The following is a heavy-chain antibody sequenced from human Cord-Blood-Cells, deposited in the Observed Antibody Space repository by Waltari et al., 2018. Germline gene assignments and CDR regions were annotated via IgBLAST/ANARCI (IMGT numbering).Heavy chain of an antibody. V-gene: IGHV3-15*01. J-gene: IGHJ4*02. Sequence: EVQLVESGGGLVKPGWSLRLSCAASGFTFSNAWMSWVRQAPGKGLEWVGRIKRKTDGGTTDYAAPVKGRFAIPRDDSKNTLDLQMNSLKTEDTVVYYCTTDSPTTWGLFDYWGQGTLVTVSS. CDR1: GFTFSNAW. CDR3: TTDSPTTWGLFDY. D-gene: IGHD7-27*01. CDR2: IKRKTDGGTT.